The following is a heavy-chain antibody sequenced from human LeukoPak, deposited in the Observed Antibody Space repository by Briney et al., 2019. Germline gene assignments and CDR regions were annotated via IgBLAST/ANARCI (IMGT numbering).Heavy chain of an antibody. J-gene: IGHJ4*02. Sequence: TGGSLRLSCAASGFTFSSYAMSWVRQAPGKGLEWVSAISGSGGSTYYADSMKGRFTISRDNSKNTLYLQMNSLRDEDTAVYYCVRDSWYSSGWPLIDYWGQGTLVTVSS. D-gene: IGHD6-19*01. V-gene: IGHV3-23*01. CDR3: VRDSWYSSGWPLIDY. CDR1: GFTFSSYA. CDR2: ISGSGGST.